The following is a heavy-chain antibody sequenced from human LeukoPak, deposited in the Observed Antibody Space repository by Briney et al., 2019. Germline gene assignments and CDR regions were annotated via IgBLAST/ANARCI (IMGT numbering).Heavy chain of an antibody. CDR1: GFTFSSHG. D-gene: IGHD5-18*01. CDR2: ISYEGSNK. CDR3: AKGPRGYSYGYMWFDP. Sequence: PGRSLRLSCPASGFTFSSHGMHWVLQAPGTGLEGVAVISYEGSNKYYAESVNDRFTISRDKSKNTLDLQMNRLRAEDTAVYYCAKGPRGYSYGYMWFDPWSQGTLVTVSS. V-gene: IGHV3-30*18. J-gene: IGHJ5*02.